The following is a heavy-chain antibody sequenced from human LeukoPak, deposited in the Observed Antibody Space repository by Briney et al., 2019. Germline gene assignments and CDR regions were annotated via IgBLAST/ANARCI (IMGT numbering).Heavy chain of an antibody. CDR2: IIPILGIA. V-gene: IGHV1-69*04. J-gene: IGHJ4*02. D-gene: IGHD3-22*01. Sequence: SVKVSCKASGGTFSSYAISWVRQAPGQGLEWMGRIIPILGIANYAQKFQGRVTITADKSTSTAYMELSSLRSEDTAVYYCATTYYYDSSGYYYVDYWGQGTLVTVSS. CDR3: ATTYYYDSSGYYYVDY. CDR1: GGTFSSYA.